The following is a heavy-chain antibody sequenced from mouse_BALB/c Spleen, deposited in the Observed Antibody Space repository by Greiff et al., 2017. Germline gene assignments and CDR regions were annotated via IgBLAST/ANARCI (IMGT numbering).Heavy chain of an antibody. V-gene: IGHV5-12-2*01. CDR1: GFTFSSYT. Sequence: DVQLVESGGGLVQPGGSLKLSCAASGFTFSSYTMSWVRQTPEKRLEWVAYISNGGGSTYYPDTVTGRFTISRDNAKNTLYLEMSSLRSEDTAMYYCARHDRYDGSWFAYWGQGTLVTVSA. J-gene: IGHJ3*01. CDR3: ARHDRYDGSWFAY. D-gene: IGHD2-14*01. CDR2: ISNGGGST.